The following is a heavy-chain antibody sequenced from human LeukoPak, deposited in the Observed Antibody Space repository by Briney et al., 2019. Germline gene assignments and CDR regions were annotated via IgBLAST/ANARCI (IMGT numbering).Heavy chain of an antibody. V-gene: IGHV4-4*07. D-gene: IGHD1-26*01. CDR1: GVSITNYY. J-gene: IGHJ4*02. Sequence: SETLSLTCTVSGVSITNYYWAWIRQPAGKGLEWIGRMYISGSTNYNPSLKSRVSISIDKTKNQFSLKLRSVTAADTAVYYCARDYLVGAPLDSWGQGTLVTVSS. CDR2: MYISGST. CDR3: ARDYLVGAPLDS.